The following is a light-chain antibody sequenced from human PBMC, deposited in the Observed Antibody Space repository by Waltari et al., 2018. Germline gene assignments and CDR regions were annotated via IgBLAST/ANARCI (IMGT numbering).Light chain of an antibody. Sequence: CRASQGVSSSYLAWNQQKLGQAPRLRMYGASSRATGIPDRFSGRGSGTDFTLTISRLEPEDFAVYYCQQYGSSSWTFGQGTKVEI. V-gene: IGKV3-20*01. CDR3: QQYGSSSWT. CDR2: GAS. J-gene: IGKJ1*01. CDR1: QGVSSSY.